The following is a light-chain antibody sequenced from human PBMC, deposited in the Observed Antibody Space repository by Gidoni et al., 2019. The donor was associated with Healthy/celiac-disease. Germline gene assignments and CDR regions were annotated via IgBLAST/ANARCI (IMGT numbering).Light chain of an antibody. V-gene: IGLV3-1*01. CDR2: QDS. Sequence: SYELTQPPSASVPPGQTASITCPGDKLGDKYACWYQQKPGQSPVLVIYQDSKRPSGIPERFSGSNSGNTATLTISGTQAMDEADYYCQACDSSTAVVFGGGTKLTVL. CDR3: QACDSSTAVV. CDR1: KLGDKY. J-gene: IGLJ2*01.